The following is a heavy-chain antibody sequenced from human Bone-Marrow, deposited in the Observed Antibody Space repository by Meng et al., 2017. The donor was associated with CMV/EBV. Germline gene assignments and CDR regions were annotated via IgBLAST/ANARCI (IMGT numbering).Heavy chain of an antibody. J-gene: IGHJ4*02. V-gene: IGHV3-74*01. CDR2: INGDATRT. Sequence: GESLKISCAASGFTFTKRWMHWVRQAPGKGLEWVSRINGDATRTSYVDSVEGRFTITRDNAKNTVHLQMNSLGVEDTAVYYCARDGGSTFFDYWGQGVRVTGSS. CDR3: ARDGGSTFFDY. CDR1: GFTFTKRW. D-gene: IGHD3-16*01.